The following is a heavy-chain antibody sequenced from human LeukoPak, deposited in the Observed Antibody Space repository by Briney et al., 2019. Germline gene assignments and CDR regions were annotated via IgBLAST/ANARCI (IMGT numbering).Heavy chain of an antibody. CDR3: ARAKYYYDSSGWGLRYYFDY. J-gene: IGHJ4*02. CDR1: GFTFSDHY. Sequence: GGSLRLSCADSGFTFSDHYMEWVRQAPGKGLEWVGRIRSKANSYTTEYAASVKGRFTISRDDSKNSLYLQMNSLKTEDTAVYYCARAKYYYDSSGWGLRYYFDYWGQGTLVTVSS. CDR2: IRSKANSYTT. V-gene: IGHV3-72*01. D-gene: IGHD3-22*01.